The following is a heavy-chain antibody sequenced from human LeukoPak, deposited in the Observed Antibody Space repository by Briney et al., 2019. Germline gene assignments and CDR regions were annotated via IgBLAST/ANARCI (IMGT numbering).Heavy chain of an antibody. J-gene: IGHJ4*02. CDR2: ISAYNGNT. Sequence: ASVKVSCKASGYTFTSYGISWVRQAPGQGLEWMGWISAYNGNTNYAQKLQGRVTMTTDTSTSTAYMELRSLRSDDTAVYYCARGGLIAVAGSHYYFDYWGQGTLVTVSS. D-gene: IGHD6-19*01. CDR3: ARGGLIAVAGSHYYFDY. CDR1: GYTFTSYG. V-gene: IGHV1-18*01.